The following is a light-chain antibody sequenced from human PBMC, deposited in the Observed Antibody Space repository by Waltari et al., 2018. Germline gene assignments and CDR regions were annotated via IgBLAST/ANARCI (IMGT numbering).Light chain of an antibody. CDR2: AAS. CDR3: QQSYRAPWT. Sequence: IQLTQSPSFLSASVGDRVTITCRASQGISSYLAWYQQKPGEAPKLLISAASTLQSGVPSRFSGSGSGTDFTLTITSLQPEDFATYSCQQSYRAPWTFGQGTKVEI. CDR1: QGISSY. J-gene: IGKJ1*01. V-gene: IGKV1-39*01.